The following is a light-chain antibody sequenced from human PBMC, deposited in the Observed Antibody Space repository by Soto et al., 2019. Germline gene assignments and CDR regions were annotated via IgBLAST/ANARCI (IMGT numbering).Light chain of an antibody. V-gene: IGKV1-12*01. J-gene: IGKJ1*01. Sequence: DIQMTQYPSSVAAAVGDRVTITCRASQGISTWLAWYQHKPGTAPKLLIFGASSLQRGVPSRFAGSGSGTDFTLTIKSLQPEDVATYYCQQVTTFPRTFGQGTKVEIK. CDR3: QQVTTFPRT. CDR2: GAS. CDR1: QGISTW.